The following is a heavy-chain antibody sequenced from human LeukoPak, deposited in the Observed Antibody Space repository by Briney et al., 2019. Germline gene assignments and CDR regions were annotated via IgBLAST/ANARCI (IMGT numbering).Heavy chain of an antibody. V-gene: IGHV5-51*01. CDR3: ARPRDDSSGYSFDI. CDR2: IYPGDSET. J-gene: IGHJ3*02. Sequence: GESLKISCKASGYSFTSYWIGWVRQMPGKGLQWMGIIYPGDSETRYSPSFQGQVTISADKSISTAYLQWGSLKASDTAMYYCARPRDDSSGYSFDIWSQGTMVTVSS. CDR1: GYSFTSYW. D-gene: IGHD3-22*01.